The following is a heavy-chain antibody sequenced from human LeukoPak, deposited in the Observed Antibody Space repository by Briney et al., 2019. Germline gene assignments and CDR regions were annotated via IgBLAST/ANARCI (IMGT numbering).Heavy chain of an antibody. CDR3: ARDLYCSSTSCYKDWFDP. J-gene: IGHJ5*02. CDR1: GYTFTGYY. CDR2: INPNSGGT. D-gene: IGHD2-2*02. V-gene: IGHV1-2*02. Sequence: ASVKVSCKASGYTFTGYYMHWVRQAPGQGLEWMGWINPNSGGTNYAQKFQGRVTMTRDTSIGTAYMELSRLRSDDTAVYYCARDLYCSSTSCYKDWFDPWGQGTLVTVSS.